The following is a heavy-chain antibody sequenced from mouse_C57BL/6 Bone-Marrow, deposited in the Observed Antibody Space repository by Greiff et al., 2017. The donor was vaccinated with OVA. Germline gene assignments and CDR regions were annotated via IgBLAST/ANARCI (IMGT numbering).Heavy chain of an antibody. CDR3: ARCAVVATRAMDY. D-gene: IGHD1-1*01. Sequence: QVQLQQPGAELVKPGASVKMSCKASGYTFTSYWITWVKQRPGQGLEWIGDIYPGSGSTYYNEKFKSKATLTVDTSSSTAYMQLSSLTSEDSAVYYCARCAVVATRAMDYWGQGTSVTVSS. CDR1: GYTFTSYW. CDR2: IYPGSGST. J-gene: IGHJ4*01. V-gene: IGHV1-55*01.